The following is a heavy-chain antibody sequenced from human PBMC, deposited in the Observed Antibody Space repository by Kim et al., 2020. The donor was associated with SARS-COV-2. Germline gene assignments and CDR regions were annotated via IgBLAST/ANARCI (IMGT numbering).Heavy chain of an antibody. CDR1: GFTFSDYW. D-gene: IGHD2-15*01. Sequence: GGSLRLSCAASGFTFSDYWMHWVRQTPGKGLVWVSRINTDGRTTTYADSVKGRFTISRDNAMNTLYLQMNSLRAEDTAVYYCATGFLGHGGNTYWGQGTLVTLSP. J-gene: IGHJ4*02. V-gene: IGHV3-74*01. CDR3: ATGFLGHGGNTY. CDR2: INTDGRTT.